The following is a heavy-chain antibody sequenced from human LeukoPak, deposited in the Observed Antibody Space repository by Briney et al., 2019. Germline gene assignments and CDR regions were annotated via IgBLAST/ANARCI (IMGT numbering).Heavy chain of an antibody. D-gene: IGHD2-15*01. V-gene: IGHV4-4*07. CDR1: GGSISGYH. Sequence: SETLSLTCIVSGGSISGYHWSWIRQPAGKGLEWIGRFFDTGKTYYNPSLASRVTMSVDTSKNHFSLRLTSVTAADTAFYYCARDRDTRGVDFDCWGQGTLVTVSS. CDR3: ARDRDTRGVDFDC. CDR2: FFDTGKT. J-gene: IGHJ4*02.